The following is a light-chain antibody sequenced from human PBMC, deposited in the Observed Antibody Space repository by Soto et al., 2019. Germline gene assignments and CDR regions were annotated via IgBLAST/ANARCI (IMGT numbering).Light chain of an antibody. CDR1: QSVLYSSNNKNY. Sequence: DIVMTQSPDSLAVSLGERATINCKSSQSVLYSSNNKNYLAWYQQKSGQPPKLLIYWASTRESGVPDRFSGSGSGTDFTLTISSLQAEDVAAYFCQQYYSTPLTFGGGTKVDIK. V-gene: IGKV4-1*01. CDR2: WAS. J-gene: IGKJ4*01. CDR3: QQYYSTPLT.